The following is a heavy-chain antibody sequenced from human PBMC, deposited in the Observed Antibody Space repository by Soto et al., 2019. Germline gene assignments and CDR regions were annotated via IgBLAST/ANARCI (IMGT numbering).Heavy chain of an antibody. CDR3: VKPPVITASYYYYDMDV. V-gene: IGHV3-23*01. D-gene: IGHD4-4*01. J-gene: IGHJ6*02. CDR2: ISGSGIST. Sequence: VGSLRLSCAASGFTFSTYPMSWVRQAPGKGLEWVSGISGSGISTYYTDSVKGRFTISRDNSKNTVFLQMNSLRDEDTAVYYCVKPPVITASYYYYDMDVWGQGTTVTVPS. CDR1: GFTFSTYP.